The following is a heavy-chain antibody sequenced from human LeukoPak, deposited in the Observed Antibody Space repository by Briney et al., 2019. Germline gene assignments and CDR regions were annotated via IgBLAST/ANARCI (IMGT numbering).Heavy chain of an antibody. V-gene: IGHV1-2*02. CDR3: ARSGLVRHYDSSAPLY. J-gene: IGHJ4*02. D-gene: IGHD3-22*01. CDR1: GYTFTGYY. Sequence: ASVKVSCKASGYTFTGYYMHWVRQAPGQGLEWMGWINPNSGGTNYAQKFQGRVTMTRDTSISTAYMELSRLRSDDTAVYYCARSGLVRHYDSSAPLYWGQGTLVTVSS. CDR2: INPNSGGT.